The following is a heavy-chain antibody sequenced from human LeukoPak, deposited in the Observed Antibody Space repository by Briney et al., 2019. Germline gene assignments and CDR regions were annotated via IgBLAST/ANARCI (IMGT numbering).Heavy chain of an antibody. CDR2: MNPKRGNT. D-gene: IGHD1-26*01. V-gene: IGHV1-8*01. CDR3: ARGPGVGPNPKDYLDV. J-gene: IGHJ6*03. CDR1: GDTFTSYD. Sequence: ASVKVSCKASGDTFTSYDINWVRQATGQGLEWMGWMNPKRGNTGYAQKFQGRVTMTRNTSISTAYMELSSLTSGDTAVYYCARGPGVGPNPKDYLDVWGKGTTVTVSS.